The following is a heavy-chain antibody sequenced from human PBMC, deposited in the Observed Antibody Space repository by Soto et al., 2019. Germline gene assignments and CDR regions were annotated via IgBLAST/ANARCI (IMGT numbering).Heavy chain of an antibody. CDR1: GFTFRSYA. CDR2: VSGSGGTI. Sequence: EVELLESGGGLVQPGGSLRLSCAASGFTFRSYAMSWVRQAPGKGLEWVSSVSGSGGTIIYADSVKGRFTISRDNSKTTVYLQMNSVRAEDTAVYYCAKVRGQVYAEYHFDSWGQGTLVTVSS. D-gene: IGHD3-10*01. CDR3: AKVRGQVYAEYHFDS. V-gene: IGHV3-23*01. J-gene: IGHJ4*02.